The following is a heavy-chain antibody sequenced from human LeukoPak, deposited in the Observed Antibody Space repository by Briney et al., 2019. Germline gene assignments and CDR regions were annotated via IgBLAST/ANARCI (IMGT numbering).Heavy chain of an antibody. J-gene: IGHJ4*02. D-gene: IGHD4-11*01. CDR1: GYTFTIQG. CDR2: ISTSKGDT. Sequence: ASVKVSCKTSGYTFTIQGISWVRQAPGQGLEWMVWISTSKGDTNYAQKFKGRLTMTTDRSTSTAYMELRSLSSDDTAVYYCARDWPTVITDYWGQGTLVTVSS. V-gene: IGHV1-18*01. CDR3: ARDWPTVITDY.